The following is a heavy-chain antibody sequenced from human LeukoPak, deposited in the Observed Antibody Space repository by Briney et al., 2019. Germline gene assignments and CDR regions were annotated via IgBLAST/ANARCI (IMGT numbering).Heavy chain of an antibody. CDR1: GFAVSTNY. CDR3: AREEGPLDY. Sequence: GGSLRLSCAASGFAVSTNYMSWVRQAPGKGLEWVSLIHSGGSTYYADSVKDRFIISRDNSKNTLYLQMNSLRVEDTAVYYCAREEGPLDYWGQGTLVTVS. CDR2: IHSGGST. V-gene: IGHV3-66*01. J-gene: IGHJ4*02.